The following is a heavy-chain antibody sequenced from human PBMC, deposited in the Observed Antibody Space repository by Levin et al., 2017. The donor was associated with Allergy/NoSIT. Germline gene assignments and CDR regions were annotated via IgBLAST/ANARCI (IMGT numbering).Heavy chain of an antibody. CDR2: IHSDGST. J-gene: IGHJ6*02. D-gene: IGHD5-18*01. CDR1: TITVSSIY. CDR3: ARDLRRYKNYGMDV. V-gene: IGHV3-66*01. Sequence: PGESLKISCAASTITVSSIYMSWVRQAPGKGLEWVSVIHSDGSTYYADSVKGRFTISRDNSKNTLYLQMNSLRAEDTAVYYCARDLRRYKNYGMDVWGQGTTVTVSS.